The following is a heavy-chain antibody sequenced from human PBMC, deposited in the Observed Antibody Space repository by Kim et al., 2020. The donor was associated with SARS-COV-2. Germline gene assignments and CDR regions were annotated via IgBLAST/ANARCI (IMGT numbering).Heavy chain of an antibody. Sequence: TYYADSVNGRFTISRDNSKNTLYLQMNSLRAEDTAVYYCAKLEALGGMDVWGQGTTVTVSS. CDR3: AKLEALGGMDV. V-gene: IGHV3-23*01. D-gene: IGHD1-26*01. J-gene: IGHJ6*02. CDR2: T.